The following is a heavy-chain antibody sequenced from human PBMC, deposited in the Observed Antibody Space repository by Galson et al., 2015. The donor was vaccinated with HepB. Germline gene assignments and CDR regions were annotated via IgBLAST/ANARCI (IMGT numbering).Heavy chain of an antibody. D-gene: IGHD1-26*01. Sequence: SLRLSCAASGFTFSSYAMSWVRQAPGKGLEWVSAISGSGGSTYYADSVKGRFTISRDNSKNTLYLQMNSLRAEDTAVYYCAFSGSYTPGNGFLVYWGQGTLVTVSS. J-gene: IGHJ4*02. CDR2: ISGSGGST. CDR3: AFSGSYTPGNGFLVY. CDR1: GFTFSSYA. V-gene: IGHV3-23*01.